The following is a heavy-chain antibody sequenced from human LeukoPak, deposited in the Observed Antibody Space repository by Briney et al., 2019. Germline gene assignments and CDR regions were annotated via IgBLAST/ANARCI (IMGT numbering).Heavy chain of an antibody. D-gene: IGHD2-15*01. CDR3: ARGQDIVVVVAAPLTYDAFDI. CDR2: IYHSGST. V-gene: IGHV4-4*02. J-gene: IGHJ3*02. CDR1: GGSISSSNW. Sequence: SETLSLTRAVSGGSISSSNWWSWVRQPPGKGLEWIGEIYHSGSTNYNPSLKSRVTISVDKSKNQFSLKLSSVTAADTAVYYCARGQDIVVVVAAPLTYDAFDIWSQGTMVTVSS.